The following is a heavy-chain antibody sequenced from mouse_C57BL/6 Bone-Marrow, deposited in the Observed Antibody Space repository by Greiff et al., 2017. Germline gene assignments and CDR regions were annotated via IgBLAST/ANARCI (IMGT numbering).Heavy chain of an antibody. CDR1: GFTFSSYA. D-gene: IGHD4-1*01. J-gene: IGHJ4*01. Sequence: EVKLMESGGGLVKPGGSLKLSCAASGFTFSSYAMSWVRQTPEKRLEWVATISDGGSYTYYPDNVQGRFTISRDNAKNNLYLQMSHLKSEDTAMYYCARDLDWVYAMDYWGQGTSVTVSS. V-gene: IGHV5-4*01. CDR3: ARDLDWVYAMDY. CDR2: ISDGGSYT.